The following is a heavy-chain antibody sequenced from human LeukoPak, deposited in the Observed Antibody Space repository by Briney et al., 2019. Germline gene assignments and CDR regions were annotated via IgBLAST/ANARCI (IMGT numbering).Heavy chain of an antibody. CDR3: ARQANSNYYDSSGPKAFDI. D-gene: IGHD3-22*01. CDR2: IYPGDSDT. V-gene: IGHV5-51*01. J-gene: IGHJ3*02. CDR1: GSSFTSYW. Sequence: GASLQISCQGSGSSFTSYWIGWVRQLPGKGLEWMGIIYPGDSDTRYSPSFQGQVTISADKSISTAYLQWSSLKASDTAMYYCARQANSNYYDSSGPKAFDIWGQGTMVTVSS.